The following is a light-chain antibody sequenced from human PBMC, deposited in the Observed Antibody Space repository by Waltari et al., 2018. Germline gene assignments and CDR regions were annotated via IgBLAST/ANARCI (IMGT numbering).Light chain of an antibody. Sequence: QSVFHNSTDKSSLAWSQQKPGQPPRLLIYWASTRESGVPDRFSGSGSGTDFTLTISNLQAEDVAVYYCKQYYRSRTFGQGTKVEIK. CDR1: QSVFHNSTDKSS. CDR3: KQYYRSRT. J-gene: IGKJ1*01. V-gene: IGKV4-1*01. CDR2: WAS.